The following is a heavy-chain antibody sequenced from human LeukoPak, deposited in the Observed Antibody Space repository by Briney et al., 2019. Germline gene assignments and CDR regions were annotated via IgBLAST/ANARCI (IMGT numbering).Heavy chain of an antibody. CDR1: GFTFSSYS. J-gene: IGHJ4*02. Sequence: GGSLRLSCAASGFTFSSYSMNWVRQAPGKGLEWVSSISSSSSYIYYADSVKGRFTIFRDNAKNSLYLQMNSLRAEDTAVYYCARLARLTGYLYWGQGTLVTVSS. CDR2: ISSSSSYI. CDR3: ARLARLTGYLY. V-gene: IGHV3-21*01. D-gene: IGHD3-9*01.